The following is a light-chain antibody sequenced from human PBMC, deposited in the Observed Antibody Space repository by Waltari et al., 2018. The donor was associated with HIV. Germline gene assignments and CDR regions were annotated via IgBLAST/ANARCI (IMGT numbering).Light chain of an antibody. V-gene: IGKV3-20*01. Sequence: EIVLTQSPGTLSLSPGERATLSCGASQSVISSHLAWYQQKPGQAPRLLIYGATIRATGIPDRFSGSGSATDFTLSISRLEPEDFAMYYCQHYGSSPQVTFGGGTKVEIK. CDR1: QSVISSH. J-gene: IGKJ4*01. CDR3: QHYGSSPQVT. CDR2: GAT.